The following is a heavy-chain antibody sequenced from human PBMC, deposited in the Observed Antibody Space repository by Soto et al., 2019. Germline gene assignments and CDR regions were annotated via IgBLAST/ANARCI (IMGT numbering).Heavy chain of an antibody. Sequence: QVQLVESGGVVAQPGRSLTLSCAASGFTFSRSGMHWVRQAPGKGLEWVAGTWSDGSNKYYADSVKGRFTISRDNSKNTLYLQMNSLSPDDTAVYYCARVRGSGWYFASWGQGVLVTVSS. J-gene: IGHJ4*02. CDR3: ARVRGSGWYFAS. CDR2: TWSDGSNK. CDR1: GFTFSRSG. D-gene: IGHD6-19*01. V-gene: IGHV3-33*01.